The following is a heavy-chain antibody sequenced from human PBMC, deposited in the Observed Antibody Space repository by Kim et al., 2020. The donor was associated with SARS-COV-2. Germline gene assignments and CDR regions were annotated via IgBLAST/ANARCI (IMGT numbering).Heavy chain of an antibody. Sequence: SETLSLTCTVSGGSISSYYWSWIRQPPGKGLEWIGYIYYSGSTNYNPSLKSRVTISVDTSKNQFSLKLGSVTAADTAVYYCARLLPPSYYDFWSGYLHYYYGMDVWGQGTTVTVSS. CDR2: IYYSGST. V-gene: IGHV4-59*08. J-gene: IGHJ6*02. D-gene: IGHD3-3*01. CDR1: GGSISSYY. CDR3: ARLLPPSYYDFWSGYLHYYYGMDV.